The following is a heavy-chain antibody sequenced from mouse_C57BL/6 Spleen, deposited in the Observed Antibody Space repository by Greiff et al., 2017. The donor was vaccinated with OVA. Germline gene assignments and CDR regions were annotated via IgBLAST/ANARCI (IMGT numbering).Heavy chain of an antibody. CDR3: TREGDYYGSSYYWYFDV. V-gene: IGHV7-3*01. CDR1: GFTFTDYY. CDR2: IRNKANGYTT. Sequence: EVMLVESGGGLVQPGGSLSLSCAASGFTFTDYYMSWVRQPPGKALEWLGFIRNKANGYTTEYSASVKGRFTISRDNARNTLYLQMSSLKSEDTAMYYCTREGDYYGSSYYWYFDVWGTGTTVTVSS. D-gene: IGHD1-1*01. J-gene: IGHJ1*03.